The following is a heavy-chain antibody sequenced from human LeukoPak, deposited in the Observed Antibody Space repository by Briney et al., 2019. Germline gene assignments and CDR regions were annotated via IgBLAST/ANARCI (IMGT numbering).Heavy chain of an antibody. CDR3: ARALYDLY. J-gene: IGHJ4*02. CDR1: GFTFSNYA. CDR2: IDGSGGST. Sequence: PGGSLRLSCAASGFTFSNYAMSWVRQVPGEGLEWVSAIDGSGGSTYYADSVKGRFTISRDNSKNTLDLQMNSLRAEDTAVYYCARALYDLYWGQGTLVTVSS. V-gene: IGHV3-23*01. D-gene: IGHD3-22*01.